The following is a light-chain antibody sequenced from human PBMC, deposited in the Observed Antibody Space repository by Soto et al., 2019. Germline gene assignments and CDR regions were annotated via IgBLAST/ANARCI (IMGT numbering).Light chain of an antibody. Sequence: IQWTQSPSSLSASVGDRVTITCRASQGISSNLAWFQQEPGKAPKVLIYAASTLQSGVPSRFSGSGSGTDFTLTISCLQSEDFATYYCQQYYSFPRTFGQGTKVDIK. CDR1: QGISSN. J-gene: IGKJ1*01. V-gene: IGKV1-9*01. CDR3: QQYYSFPRT. CDR2: AAS.